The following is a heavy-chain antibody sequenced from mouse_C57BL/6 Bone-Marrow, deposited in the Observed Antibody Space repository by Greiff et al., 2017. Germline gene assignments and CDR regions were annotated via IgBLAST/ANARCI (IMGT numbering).Heavy chain of an antibody. CDR2: IYPGSGST. Sequence: QVQLQQPGAELVKPGASVKMSCKASGYTFTSYWITWVKQRPGQGLEWIGDIYPGSGSTNYNEKFKSKATLTVDTSSSTAYMQLSSLTSEDSAVYYCARYQGRDYYFDYWGQGTTLTVSS. CDR1: GYTFTSYW. V-gene: IGHV1-55*01. D-gene: IGHD3-3*01. CDR3: ARYQGRDYYFDY. J-gene: IGHJ2*01.